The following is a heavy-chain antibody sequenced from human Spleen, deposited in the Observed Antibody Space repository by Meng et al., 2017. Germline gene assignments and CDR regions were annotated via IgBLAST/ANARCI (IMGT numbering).Heavy chain of an antibody. Sequence: EVQLLASGGGLVQPGGSLSIPCAASGFTFSSYAMTGVRQAPGKGLEWVSAISGSGGSTYYADSVKGRFTISRDNSKNTLYLQMNSLRAEDTAVYYCAKLLWDIVVVVAAIRYWGQGTLVTVSS. CDR2: ISGSGGST. CDR1: GFTFSSYA. V-gene: IGHV3-23*01. D-gene: IGHD2-15*01. CDR3: AKLLWDIVVVVAAIRY. J-gene: IGHJ4*02.